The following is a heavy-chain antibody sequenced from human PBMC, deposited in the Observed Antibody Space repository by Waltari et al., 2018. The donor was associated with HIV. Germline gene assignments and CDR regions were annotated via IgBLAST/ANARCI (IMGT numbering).Heavy chain of an antibody. CDR3: AKDKKSFGDVYWHFDL. CDR2: SRYGGKNK. V-gene: IGHV3-30*02. CDR1: GFTLRSYA. J-gene: IGHJ2*01. D-gene: IGHD4-17*01. Sequence: VQLVESGGGVFQPGGSLRLSCAAPGFTLRSYAMHGVRQAPGEGLERVALSRYGGKNKDSADSVRGRLTISRNNSKNALYLQIGRLRTQDSAVYYCAKDKKSFGDVYWHFDLWGRGTLVTVSS.